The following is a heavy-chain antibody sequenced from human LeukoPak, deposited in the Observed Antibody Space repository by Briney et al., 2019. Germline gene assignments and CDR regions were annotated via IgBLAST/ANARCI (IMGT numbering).Heavy chain of an antibody. CDR3: ASGSWSRRFAP. CDR1: GFTFSNSW. Sequence: GSLRLSCAASGFTFSNSWMHWVCQAPEKGLEWIGEMNDSGRTTYNPSLESRATISAERSKNQFSLKLTSVTAADTAVYYCASGSWSRRFAPWGQEPWSPSPQ. J-gene: IGHJ5*02. CDR2: MNDSGRT. V-gene: IGHV4-34*01. D-gene: IGHD1-14*01.